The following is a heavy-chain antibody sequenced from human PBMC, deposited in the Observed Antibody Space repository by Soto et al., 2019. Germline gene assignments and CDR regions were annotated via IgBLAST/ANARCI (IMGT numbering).Heavy chain of an antibody. V-gene: IGHV4-30-4*01. CDR3: ARGHYDRTSDY. CDR2: IYYSGST. Sequence: SETLSLTCTVSGRSISSCDYYWSWIRQPPGKGLEWIGYIYYSGSTYYNPSLKSRVTISVDTSKNQFSLKLSSVTAADTAVYYCARGHYDRTSDYWGQGTLVTVSS. J-gene: IGHJ4*02. CDR1: GRSISSCDYY. D-gene: IGHD5-12*01.